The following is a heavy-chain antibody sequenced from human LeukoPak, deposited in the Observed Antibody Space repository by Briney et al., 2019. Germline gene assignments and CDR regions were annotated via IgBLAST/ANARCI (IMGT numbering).Heavy chain of an antibody. Sequence: GASVNVSCKASGYTFTSYGISWVRQAPGQGLEWMGWISAYNGNTNYAQKLQGRVTMTTDTSTSTAYMELRSLRSDDTAVYYCARDGYGGYGLGGFDIWGQGTMVTVSS. CDR2: ISAYNGNT. J-gene: IGHJ3*02. V-gene: IGHV1-18*01. CDR3: ARDGYGGYGLGGFDI. CDR1: GYTFTSYG. D-gene: IGHD4-17*01.